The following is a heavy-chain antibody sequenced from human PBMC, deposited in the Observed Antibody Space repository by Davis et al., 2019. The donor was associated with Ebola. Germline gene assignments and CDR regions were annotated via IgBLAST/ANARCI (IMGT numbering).Heavy chain of an antibody. CDR3: ARDPDTSGYYSWFDP. V-gene: IGHV3-33*01. J-gene: IGHJ5*02. CDR2: IWYHGNDY. CDR1: GFTFSHYG. Sequence: PGGSLRLSCAASGFTFSHYGMHWVRQAPGKGLEWVAGIWYHGNDYVYADSMRGRFTISRDNSKNTLYLQMNSLRVEDTAVYYCARDPDTSGYYSWFDPWGQGTLVTVS. D-gene: IGHD6-19*01.